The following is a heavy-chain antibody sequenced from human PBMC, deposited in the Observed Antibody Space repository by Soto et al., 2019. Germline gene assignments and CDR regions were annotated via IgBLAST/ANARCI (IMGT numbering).Heavy chain of an antibody. CDR1: GFTLSSYG. D-gene: IGHD2-15*01. Sequence: GGSLRLSCAASGFTLSSYGMHWVRQAPGKGLEWVAVISYDGSNKYYADSVKGRFTISRDNSKNTLYLQMNSLRAEDTAVYYCAKDLAATLSYYYYYGMDVWGQGTTVTVSS. CDR3: AKDLAATLSYYYYYGMDV. J-gene: IGHJ6*02. CDR2: ISYDGSNK. V-gene: IGHV3-30*18.